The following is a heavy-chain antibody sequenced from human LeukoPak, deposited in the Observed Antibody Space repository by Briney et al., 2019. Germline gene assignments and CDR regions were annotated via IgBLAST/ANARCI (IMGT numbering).Heavy chain of an antibody. CDR1: GFTFSSYS. D-gene: IGHD3-22*01. CDR2: ITSSSSYI. Sequence: GGSLRLSCAASGFTFSSYSMNWVRQAPGEGLEWVSSITSSSSYIYYADSVKGRFTISRDNAKNSLYLQMNSLRAEDTAVYYCARHVVAVGFDYWGQGTLVTVSS. J-gene: IGHJ4*02. CDR3: ARHVVAVGFDY. V-gene: IGHV3-21*01.